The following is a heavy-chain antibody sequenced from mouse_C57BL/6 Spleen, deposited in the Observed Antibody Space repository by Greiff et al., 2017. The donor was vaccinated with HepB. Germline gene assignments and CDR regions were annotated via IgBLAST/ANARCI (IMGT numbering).Heavy chain of an antibody. J-gene: IGHJ1*03. CDR1: GYTFTSYW. V-gene: IGHV1-69*01. Sequence: VQLQQPGAELVMPGASVKLSCKASGYTFTSYWMHWVKQRPGQGLEWIGEIDPSDSYTNYNQKFKGKSTLTVDKSSSTAYMQLSSLTSEDSAVYYCARSPYYSNYEWYFDVWGTGTTVTVSS. D-gene: IGHD2-5*01. CDR2: IDPSDSYT. CDR3: ARSPYYSNYEWYFDV.